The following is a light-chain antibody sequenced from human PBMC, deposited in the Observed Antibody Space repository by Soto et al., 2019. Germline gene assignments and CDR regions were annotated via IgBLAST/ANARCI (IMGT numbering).Light chain of an antibody. CDR1: QSIRNY. CDR3: QQSYSAPLT. J-gene: IGKJ4*01. Sequence: DIQMTQSPSSLSASVGDRVTITCRASQSIRNYLNWYQQKPGKAPKLLIYAASNLQSGVPSRFSGSGSGTDFTLTISSLQPEDFATYYCQQSYSAPLTFGGGTKVDIK. CDR2: AAS. V-gene: IGKV1-39*01.